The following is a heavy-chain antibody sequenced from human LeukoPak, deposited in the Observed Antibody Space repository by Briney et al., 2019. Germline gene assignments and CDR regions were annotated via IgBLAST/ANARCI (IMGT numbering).Heavy chain of an antibody. CDR1: GGAIASGGYS. CDR2: IYHSGST. CDR3: ARDGNSTARGYYYYYMDV. J-gene: IGHJ6*03. D-gene: IGHD1/OR15-1a*01. Sequence: PSETLSLTCTVSGGAIASGGYSWNWIRQPPGKGLEWIGYIYHSGSTYYNPSLKSRVTISVDRSKNQFSLKLSSVTAADTAVYYCARDGNSTARGYYYYYMDVWGKGTTVTVSS. V-gene: IGHV4-30-2*01.